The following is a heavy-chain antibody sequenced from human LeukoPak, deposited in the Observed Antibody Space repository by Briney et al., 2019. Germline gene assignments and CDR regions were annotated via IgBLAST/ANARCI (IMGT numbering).Heavy chain of an antibody. J-gene: IGHJ6*02. V-gene: IGHV3-21*01. CDR3: ARDLKGGYYDSSGYYHYYYYGMDV. CDR2: ISSSSSYI. CDR1: GFTFSSYS. Sequence: GGSLRLSCAASGFTFSSYSMNWVRQAPGKGLEGVSSISSSSSYIYYADSVKGRFTISRDNAKNSLYLQMNSLRAEDTAVYYCARDLKGGYYDSSGYYHYYYYGMDVWGQGTTVTVSS. D-gene: IGHD3-22*01.